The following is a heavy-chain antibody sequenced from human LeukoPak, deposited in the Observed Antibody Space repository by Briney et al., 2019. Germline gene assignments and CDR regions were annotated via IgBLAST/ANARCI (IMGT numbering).Heavy chain of an antibody. D-gene: IGHD1-26*01. Sequence: ASVKVSCKASGYTFTPYFIHWVRQAPGQGLEWMGWINPNSGDTHYAQKFQGRVFMTRDTSISTVYMELSRLTSDDTAVYYCARDPAPYTGSYFDYWGQGTLVTVSS. V-gene: IGHV1-2*02. CDR3: ARDPAPYTGSYFDY. J-gene: IGHJ4*02. CDR1: GYTFTPYF. CDR2: INPNSGDT.